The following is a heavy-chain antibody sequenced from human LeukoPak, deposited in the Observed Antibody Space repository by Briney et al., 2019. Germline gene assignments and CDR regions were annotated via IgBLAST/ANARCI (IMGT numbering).Heavy chain of an antibody. CDR3: ARRGDLEWLSVDY. CDR2: IWYDGSSK. D-gene: IGHD3-3*01. V-gene: IGHV3-33*01. J-gene: IGHJ4*02. CDR1: GFTFSSYG. Sequence: PGGSLRLSCAASGFTFSSYGMHWVRQAPGEGLEWVAVIWYDGSSKYYADSVKGRFTISRDNSKNTLYLQMNSLRAEDTAVYYCARRGDLEWLSVDYWGQGTLVTVSS.